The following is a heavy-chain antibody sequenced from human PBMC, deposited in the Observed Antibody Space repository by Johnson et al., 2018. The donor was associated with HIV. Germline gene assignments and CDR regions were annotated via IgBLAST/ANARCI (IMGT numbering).Heavy chain of an antibody. V-gene: IGHV3-30*02. CDR3: ANALGI. J-gene: IGHJ3*02. CDR2: IRYDGSNT. Sequence: QLVESGGGLAQPGGSLKVYCAASGFNFTHYWMSWVRQAPGKGLEWVAFIRYDGSNTYYEDSVKGRFTISRDNSKNTVYLQMNSLRTEDTAVYYCANALGIWGQGTMVTVSS. CDR1: GFNFTHYW.